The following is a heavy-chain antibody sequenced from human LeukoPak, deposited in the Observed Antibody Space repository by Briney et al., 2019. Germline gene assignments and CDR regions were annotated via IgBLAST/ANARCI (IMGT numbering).Heavy chain of an antibody. CDR2: IFYSGST. D-gene: IGHD3-10*01. CDR3: ARGGYYGSGNDFRFDP. V-gene: IGHV4-61*05. CDR1: SGSISTSKYY. J-gene: IGHJ5*02. Sequence: SETLSLTCTVSSGSISTSKYYWGWVRQPPGKALEWIGNIFYSGSTNYNPSLKSRVTISVETSKNQFSLKLKSVTAADTAVYYCARGGYYGSGNDFRFDPWGQGTLVTVSS.